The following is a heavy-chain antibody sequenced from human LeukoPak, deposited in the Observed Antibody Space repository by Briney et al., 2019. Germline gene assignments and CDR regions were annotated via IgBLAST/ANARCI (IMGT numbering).Heavy chain of an antibody. Sequence: GGSLRLSCAASGLTFTNAWMNWVRQAPGKGLEWVGRIASKTDGGTTDYAAPVKGTFTISRDDSKNTLFLQMNSLKTEDTAVYYCTTGIRGDCGQGTLVTVSS. CDR3: TTGIRGD. CDR2: IASKTDGGTT. CDR1: GLTFTNAW. J-gene: IGHJ4*02. V-gene: IGHV3-15*04.